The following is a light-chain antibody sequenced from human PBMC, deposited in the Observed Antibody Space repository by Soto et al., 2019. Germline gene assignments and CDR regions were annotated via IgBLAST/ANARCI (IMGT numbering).Light chain of an antibody. V-gene: IGKV1-5*01. CDR1: QSISSW. Sequence: DIQMTQSPSTLSASVGDRVTITCRASQSISSWLAWYQQKPGKAPKLLIYAASSLQSGVPSRFSGSGSGTEFTLTISSLQPDDFATYYCQQLSRYPLTFGGGTKVDIK. CDR2: AAS. J-gene: IGKJ4*01. CDR3: QQLSRYPLT.